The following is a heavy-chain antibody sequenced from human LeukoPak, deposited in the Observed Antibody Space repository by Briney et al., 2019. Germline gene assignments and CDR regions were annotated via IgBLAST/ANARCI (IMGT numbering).Heavy chain of an antibody. CDR3: ARDSYYYDSSGYSFGGFDP. V-gene: IGHV4-4*02. D-gene: IGHD3-22*01. CDR1: GGSISSSNW. CDR2: IYHSGST. Sequence: PSETLSLTCAVSGGSISSSNWWSWVRQPPGKGLEWIGEIYHSGSTNYNPSLKSRVTISVDTSKNQFSLKLSSLTAADTAVYYCARDSYYYDSSGYSFGGFDPWGQGTLVTVSS. J-gene: IGHJ5*02.